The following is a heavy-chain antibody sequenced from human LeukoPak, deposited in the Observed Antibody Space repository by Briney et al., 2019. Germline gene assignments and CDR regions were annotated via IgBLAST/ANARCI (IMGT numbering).Heavy chain of an antibody. Sequence: GGSLRLSCAASGFTFSSYWMTWVRQAPGKGLEWVANIFEAGSEKNYVDSVRGRFTISRDNAKNSLYLQMDSLRDEDTAMYYCARDVSPSTRGGDCSGGTCYYDAFDLWGQGTMVTVSS. V-gene: IGHV3-7*01. J-gene: IGHJ3*01. CDR2: IFEAGSEK. CDR1: GFTFSSYW. D-gene: IGHD2-15*01. CDR3: ARDVSPSTRGGDCSGGTCYYDAFDL.